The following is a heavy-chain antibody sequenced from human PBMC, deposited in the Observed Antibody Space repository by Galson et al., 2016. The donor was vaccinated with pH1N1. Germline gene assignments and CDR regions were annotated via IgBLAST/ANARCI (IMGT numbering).Heavy chain of an antibody. CDR3: ARAGNCDGDRCYGNGFDV. V-gene: IGHV1-18*01. D-gene: IGHD2-21*01. CDR2: INVDTGNT. Sequence: SVKVSCKASGYTFTSNGISWVRQAPGQGLEWMGWINVDTGNTVHAQKLQDRVTMTTDTSTKTAYMELRSLKSDDTAVYYCARAGNCDGDRCYGNGFDVWGQGTTVTVSS. CDR1: GYTFTSNG. J-gene: IGHJ6*02.